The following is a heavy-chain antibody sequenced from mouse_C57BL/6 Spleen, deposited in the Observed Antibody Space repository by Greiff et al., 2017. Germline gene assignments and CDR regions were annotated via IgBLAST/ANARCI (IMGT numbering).Heavy chain of an antibody. CDR3: TTEGYSFWFAY. D-gene: IGHD2-12*01. J-gene: IGHJ3*01. CDR1: GFNIKDYY. CDR2: IDPEDGDT. Sequence: EVQLQQSGAELVRPGASVKLSCTASGFNIKDYYMHWVKQRPEQGLEWIGRIDPEDGDTEYAPKFQGKATMTADTSSNTAYLQLSSLTSEGTAVYYCTTEGYSFWFAYWGQGTLVTVSA. V-gene: IGHV14-1*01.